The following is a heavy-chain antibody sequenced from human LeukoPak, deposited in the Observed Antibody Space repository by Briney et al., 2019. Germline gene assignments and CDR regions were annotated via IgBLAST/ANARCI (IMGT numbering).Heavy chain of an antibody. CDR2: IYWNDDK. Sequence: SGPTLVKPTQTLTLTCTFSGFSLSTSGVGVGWIRQPPGKALEWLALIYWNDDKRYSPSLKSRLTITKDTSKNQVVLTMTNMDPVDTATYYCAYTPEYGSGSYYNHWFDPWGQGTLVTVSS. D-gene: IGHD3-10*01. V-gene: IGHV2-5*01. CDR1: GFSLSTSGVG. CDR3: AYTPEYGSGSYYNHWFDP. J-gene: IGHJ5*02.